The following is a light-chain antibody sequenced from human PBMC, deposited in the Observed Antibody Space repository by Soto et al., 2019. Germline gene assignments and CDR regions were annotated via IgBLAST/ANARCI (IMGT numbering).Light chain of an antibody. CDR2: DNN. V-gene: IGLV1-51*01. CDR1: RSNIGNNY. Sequence: QSVLTQPPSVSAAPGQKVTISCSGSRSNIGNNYVSWYQQLPGTASKLLIYDNNNRPSGIPDRFSGSKSGTSATLGSTGLQTGDEADYYCGTWDSSLSAGEVVFGGGTQLTVL. J-gene: IGLJ2*01. CDR3: GTWDSSLSAGEVV.